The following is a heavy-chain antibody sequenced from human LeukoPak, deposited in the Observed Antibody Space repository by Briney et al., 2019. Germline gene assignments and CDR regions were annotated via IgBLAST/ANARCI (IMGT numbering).Heavy chain of an antibody. CDR2: VYYTGNT. CDR3: ARLVVQWFGEDGMDV. J-gene: IGHJ6*02. V-gene: IGHV4-39*01. Sequence: PSETLSLTCTVSGGSVSSSGYCWGWIRQSPGKGLEWIGSVYYTGNTYYNPSLKSRVTISVDTSKNQFSLKLSSVTAADTAVYYCARLVVQWFGEDGMDVWGQGTTVTVSS. CDR1: GGSVSSSGYC. D-gene: IGHD3-10*01.